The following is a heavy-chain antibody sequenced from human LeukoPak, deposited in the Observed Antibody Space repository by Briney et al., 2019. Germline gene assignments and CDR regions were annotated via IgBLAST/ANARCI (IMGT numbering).Heavy chain of an antibody. CDR3: PRHQRNYLDY. CDR2: IYTSGST. J-gene: IGHJ4*02. CDR1: GGSISSYY. Sequence: SETLSLTCTVSGGSISSYYWSWIRQPPGKGLEWIGYIYTSGSTNYNPSLKSRVTISVDTSKNQFSLKLSSVTAADTAVYYCPRHQRNYLDYWGQGTLVTVSS. V-gene: IGHV4-4*09.